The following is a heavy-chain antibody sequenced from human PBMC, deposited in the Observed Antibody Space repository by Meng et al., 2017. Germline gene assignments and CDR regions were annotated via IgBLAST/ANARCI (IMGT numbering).Heavy chain of an antibody. CDR3: ARGSSSWITNWFDP. J-gene: IGHJ5*02. V-gene: IGHV1-8*01. Sequence: QGQLVEVGAEVKKPGASVKVSCKASGYTFTSYDINWVRQATGQGLEWMGWMNPNSGNTGYAQKFQGRVTMTRNTSISTAYMELSSLRSEDTAVYYCARGSSSWITNWFDPWGQETLVTVSS. CDR1: GYTFTSYD. CDR2: MNPNSGNT. D-gene: IGHD6-13*01.